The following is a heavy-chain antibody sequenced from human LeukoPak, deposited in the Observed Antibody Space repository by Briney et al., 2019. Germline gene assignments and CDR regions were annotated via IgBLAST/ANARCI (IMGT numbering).Heavy chain of an antibody. V-gene: IGHV4-59*08. CDR1: GGSISSYY. D-gene: IGHD5-12*01. J-gene: IGHJ4*02. CDR2: IYYSRST. CDR3: ARLDIVATNFDY. Sequence: SETLSLTCTVSGGSISSYYWSWIRQPPGKGLEWIGYIYYSRSTNYNPSLKSRVTISVDTSKNQFSLKLSSVTAADTAVYYCARLDIVATNFDYWGQGTLVTVSS.